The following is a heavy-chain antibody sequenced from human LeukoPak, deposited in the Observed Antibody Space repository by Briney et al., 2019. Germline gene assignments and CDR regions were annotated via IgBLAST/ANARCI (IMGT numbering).Heavy chain of an antibody. CDR1: GYTFINYY. D-gene: IGHD2-21*02. V-gene: IGHV1-46*01. J-gene: IGHJ4*02. CDR3: ARGLGGVMVTSILYYYDH. Sequence: AAVTVSFTAFGYTFINYYMHWVRQAPGQGQEWVGVINTSSGSTSYAQKFQGRVTMTRDTSTSTVYMEMSSLISEDTAVYYCARGLGGVMVTSILYYYDHWGQGTLVTVSS. CDR2: INTSSGST.